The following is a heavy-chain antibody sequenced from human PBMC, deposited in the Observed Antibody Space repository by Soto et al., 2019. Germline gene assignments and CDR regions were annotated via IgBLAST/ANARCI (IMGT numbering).Heavy chain of an antibody. J-gene: IGHJ4*02. Sequence: EVQLVESGGGVVRPGGSLRLSCAASGFTFDAYGMSWVRQAPGKGLEWVSGINWIGGSTGYADSVKGRFTISRDNAKNSLYLQMDSLRAEDTALYYCARGLFGYDYGYFVYWGQGTLVTVSS. CDR2: INWIGGST. CDR3: ARGLFGYDYGYFVY. CDR1: GFTFDAYG. D-gene: IGHD5-12*01. V-gene: IGHV3-20*04.